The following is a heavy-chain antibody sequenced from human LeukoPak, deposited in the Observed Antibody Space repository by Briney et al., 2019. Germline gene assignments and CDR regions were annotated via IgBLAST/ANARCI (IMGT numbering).Heavy chain of an antibody. D-gene: IGHD3-22*01. Sequence: TRRSLRLSCAASGFTFSSYGMHWVRQAPGKGLEWVAAISYDGSNKYYADSVKGRFTISRDNSKNTLYLQMNSLRAEDTAVYYCAKDDSSGYIDYWGQGTLVTVSS. V-gene: IGHV3-30*18. CDR3: AKDDSSGYIDY. CDR1: GFTFSSYG. CDR2: ISYDGSNK. J-gene: IGHJ4*02.